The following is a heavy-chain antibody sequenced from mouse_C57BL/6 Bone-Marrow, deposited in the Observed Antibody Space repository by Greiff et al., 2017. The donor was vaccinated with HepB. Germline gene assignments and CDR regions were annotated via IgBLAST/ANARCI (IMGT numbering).Heavy chain of an antibody. CDR1: GFSLTSYG. J-gene: IGHJ4*01. CDR3: AKTLDDYDAMDY. D-gene: IGHD2-10*02. Sequence: VQLQESGPGLVQPSQSLSITCTVSGFSLTSYGVHWVRQSPGKGLEWLGVLWRGGSTDYNAAFMSRLSITKDNSKSQVFFKMNSLQADDTAIYYCAKTLDDYDAMDYWGQGTSVTVSS. V-gene: IGHV2-5*01. CDR2: LWRGGST.